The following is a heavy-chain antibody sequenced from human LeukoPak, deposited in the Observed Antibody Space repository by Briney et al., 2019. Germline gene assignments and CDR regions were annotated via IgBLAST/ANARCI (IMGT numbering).Heavy chain of an antibody. CDR2: INPNSGGT. CDR3: ARDSSVSGSFDY. D-gene: IGHD3-10*01. CDR1: GYTFTPYY. V-gene: IGHV1-2*06. J-gene: IGHJ4*02. Sequence: GSVKVSCKASGYTFTPYYMHWVRQAPGQGLEWMGRINPNSGGTNYAQKFQGRVTMTRDTSISTAYMELSRLRSDDTAVYYCARDSSVSGSFDYWGQGTLVTVSS.